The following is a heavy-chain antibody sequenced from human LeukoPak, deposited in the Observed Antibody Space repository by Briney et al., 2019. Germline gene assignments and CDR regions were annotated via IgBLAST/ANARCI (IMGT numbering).Heavy chain of an antibody. CDR3: ARATRYSGSFHDY. Sequence: PSETLSLTCTVSGGSISSYYWSWIRQPPGKGLEWIGYIYYSGSTNYNPSLRSRVTISVDTSKNQFSLKLSSVTAADAAVYYCARATRYSGSFHDYWGQGTLVTVSS. J-gene: IGHJ4*02. CDR1: GGSISSYY. CDR2: IYYSGST. V-gene: IGHV4-59*12. D-gene: IGHD1-26*01.